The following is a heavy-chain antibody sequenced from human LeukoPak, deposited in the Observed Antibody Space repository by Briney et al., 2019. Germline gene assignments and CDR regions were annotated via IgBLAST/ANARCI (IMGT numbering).Heavy chain of an antibody. CDR1: GYTFTGYY. V-gene: IGHV1-2*02. CDR3: ARSAGHCSNGVCFTDYYMDV. J-gene: IGHJ6*03. D-gene: IGHD2-8*01. Sequence: ASVKVSCKASGYTFTGYYLHWVRQAPGQGLEWMGWINPNSGGTNDAQKFQGRVTMTRDTSVSTAYMDLSSVTSDDTAVYFCARSAGHCSNGVCFTDYYMDVWGRGTTVTVSS. CDR2: INPNSGGT.